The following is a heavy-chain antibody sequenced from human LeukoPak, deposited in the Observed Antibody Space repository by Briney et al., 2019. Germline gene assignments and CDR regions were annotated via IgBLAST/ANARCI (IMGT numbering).Heavy chain of an antibody. CDR2: AYYSGTN. V-gene: IGHV4-59*07. J-gene: IGHJ5*02. D-gene: IGHD6-19*01. CDR3: ATLNIESSSGWFFRS. CDR1: GGYITTYY. Sequence: SDTLSLTCHVSGGYITTYYWSWIRQPPGKRLEWIGYAYYSGTNEYNPSLRSRLTMSADASRNQFSLTLSSVTAADTAIYYCATLNIESSSGWFFRSWGQGTLVSISS.